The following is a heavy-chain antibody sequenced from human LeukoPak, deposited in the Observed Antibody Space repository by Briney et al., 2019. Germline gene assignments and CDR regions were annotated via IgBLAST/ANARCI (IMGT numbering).Heavy chain of an antibody. CDR3: ARGLRSIHFNYMDV. CDR1: GGSISSSSYY. D-gene: IGHD3-3*02. J-gene: IGHJ6*03. Sequence: PSETLSLTCTVSGGSISSSSYYWGWIRQPPGKGLEWIGSIYYSGSTYYNPSLKSRVTISVDTSKNQFSLKLSSVTAADTAVYYCARGLRSIHFNYMDVWGKGTTVTVSS. V-gene: IGHV4-39*07. CDR2: IYYSGST.